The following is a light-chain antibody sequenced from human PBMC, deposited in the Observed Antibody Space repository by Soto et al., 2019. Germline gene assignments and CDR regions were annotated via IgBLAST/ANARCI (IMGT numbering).Light chain of an antibody. Sequence: DIQMTQCPSSMSASVGDRVTITCRASQGISNYLAWYQQKPGKVPKLLIYAASTLQSGVPSRFSGSGSGTDFTLTISSLQPEDVGTYYCQKYNSAPWTFGQGTKVEIK. CDR2: AAS. CDR1: QGISNY. J-gene: IGKJ1*01. V-gene: IGKV1-27*01. CDR3: QKYNSAPWT.